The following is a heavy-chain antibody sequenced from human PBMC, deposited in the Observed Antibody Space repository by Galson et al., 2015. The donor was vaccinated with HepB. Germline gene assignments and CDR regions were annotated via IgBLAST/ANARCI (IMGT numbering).Heavy chain of an antibody. V-gene: IGHV3-21*05. D-gene: IGHD3-16*01. CDR1: GFTYSSYS. CDR3: ARDGGDSNFDY. J-gene: IGHJ4*02. CDR2: ISTSSSII. Sequence: SLGLYCAASGFTYSSYSMNWARQAPGKGLEWVSYISTSSSIIYYAESVKGGFTISRDNAKTSLYLQMNSLRAEDQAVYFCARDGGDSNFDYWGQGTLVTVSS.